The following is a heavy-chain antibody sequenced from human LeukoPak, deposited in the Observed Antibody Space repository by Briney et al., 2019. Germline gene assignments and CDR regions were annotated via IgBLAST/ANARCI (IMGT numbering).Heavy chain of an antibody. V-gene: IGHV1-8*03. CDR1: GYTFTTYH. J-gene: IGHJ3*02. CDR3: ARDGGGPGDAFDI. D-gene: IGHD2-15*01. Sequence: ASVKVSCKTSGYTFTTYHINWVRQATGQGLEWLGWMNPYSGDRGYAQKFQGRLSITGDTSISTAYMELSSLRSDDTAVYFCARDGGGPGDAFDIWGQGTMVTVSS. CDR2: MNPYSGDR.